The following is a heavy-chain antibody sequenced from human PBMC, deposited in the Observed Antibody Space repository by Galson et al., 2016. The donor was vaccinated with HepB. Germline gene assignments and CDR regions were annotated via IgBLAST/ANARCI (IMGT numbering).Heavy chain of an antibody. CDR2: ISYDGSNK. CDR1: AFTFNNYA. D-gene: IGHD3-22*01. V-gene: IGHV3-30-3*02. CDR3: ASGYYYDSSGYYSDF. J-gene: IGHJ4*02. Sequence: SLRLSCAVSAFTFNNYAMHWVRQAPGKGLEWVAFISYDGSNKYYSDSVKGRFAISRDNSRNTLSLQMNSLRAEDTAVYYGASGYYYDSSGYYSDFWGQGTLVTVSS.